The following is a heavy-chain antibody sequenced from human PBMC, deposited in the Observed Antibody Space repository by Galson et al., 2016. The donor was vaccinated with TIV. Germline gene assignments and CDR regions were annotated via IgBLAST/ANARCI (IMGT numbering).Heavy chain of an antibody. CDR3: TRARGYGYGSPQDYDYGMDL. CDR1: GFTFHDHG. V-gene: IGHV3-9*01. CDR2: ISSNSVYR. D-gene: IGHD5-18*01. J-gene: IGHJ6*02. Sequence: SLRLSCAASGFTFHDHGMSWVRQVPGKGLEWVSGISSNSVYRGYVDSVKGRFTVSRDNAKNSLNLKMNSLRGEDTALYYCTRARGYGYGSPQDYDYGMDLWGQGATVTVSS.